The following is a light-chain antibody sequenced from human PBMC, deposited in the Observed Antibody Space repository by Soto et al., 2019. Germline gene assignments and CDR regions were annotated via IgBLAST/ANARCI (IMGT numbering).Light chain of an antibody. CDR1: QSVTSSN. V-gene: IGKV3-20*01. Sequence: IVLTQSPGTLSLSPGETVTLSCRAGQSVTSSNLAWYQQKPGQAPRLLIYGASYRATGIADKFTGSGSGADFSLTISRLEPEDFAVYYCQHYGASQYTFGQGTKLEIK. J-gene: IGKJ2*01. CDR3: QHYGASQYT. CDR2: GAS.